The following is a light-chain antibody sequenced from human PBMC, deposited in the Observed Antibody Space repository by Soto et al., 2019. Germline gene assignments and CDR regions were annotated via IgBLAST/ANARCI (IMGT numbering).Light chain of an antibody. CDR1: TNDVGGYNY. CDR3: WSYTRTTAFV. J-gene: IGLJ1*01. CDR2: DVS. V-gene: IGLV2-14*03. Sequence: QSVLTQPASVSGSPGQSITISCTGTTNDVGGYNYVSWFQQHPGKAPKFIIYDVSHPSSGVSNRFSGSKSGNTASLTISGLQAEDEGDYYCWSYTRTTAFVFGTGTQLTVL.